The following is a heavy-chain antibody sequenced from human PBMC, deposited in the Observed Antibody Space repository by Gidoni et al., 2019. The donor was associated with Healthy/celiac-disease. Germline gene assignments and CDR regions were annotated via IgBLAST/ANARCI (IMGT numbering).Heavy chain of an antibody. J-gene: IGHJ6*03. Sequence: QVTLKETGPGLVKPTENLTLTCTVSGFSLSSARTGVSWIRHPPGKALEWLAHIVTNDEKSYSTSLKSRLTISKYTSKSQVVLTMTNIDPVDTATYYCARGRLGYSYGVYYYYMDVWGKGTTVTVSS. D-gene: IGHD5-18*01. CDR2: IVTNDEK. V-gene: IGHV2-26*01. CDR3: ARGRLGYSYGVYYYYMDV. CDR1: GFSLSSARTG.